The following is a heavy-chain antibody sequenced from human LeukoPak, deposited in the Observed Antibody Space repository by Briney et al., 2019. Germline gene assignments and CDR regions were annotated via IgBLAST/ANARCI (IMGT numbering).Heavy chain of an antibody. V-gene: IGHV3-43*02. CDR3: AKDMPGIVVVVAATLGLDY. D-gene: IGHD2-15*01. Sequence: PGGSLRLSCAASGFTFDDYAMHWVRQAPGKGLEWGSLISGDGGSTYYADSVKGRFTISRDNSKNSLYLQMNSLRTEDTALYYCAKDMPGIVVVVAATLGLDYWGQGTLVTVSS. CDR1: GFTFDDYA. CDR2: ISGDGGST. J-gene: IGHJ4*02.